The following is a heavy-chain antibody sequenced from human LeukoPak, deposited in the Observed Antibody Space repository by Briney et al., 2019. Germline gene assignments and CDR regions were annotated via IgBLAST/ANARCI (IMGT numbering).Heavy chain of an antibody. V-gene: IGHV3-23*01. J-gene: IGHJ5*02. D-gene: IGHD2-2*01. Sequence: PGGSLRLSCAASGFTFSSYAMSWVRQAPGKGLEWVSAISGSGGSTYYADSVKGRFTISRDNSKNTLYLQMNSLRAEDTAMYYCARLSAAAWGWFDPWGQGTLVTVSS. CDR3: ARLSAAAWGWFDP. CDR2: ISGSGGST. CDR1: GFTFSSYA.